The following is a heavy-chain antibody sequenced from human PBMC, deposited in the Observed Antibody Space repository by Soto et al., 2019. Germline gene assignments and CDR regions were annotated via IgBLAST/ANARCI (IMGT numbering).Heavy chain of an antibody. CDR2: IYYSGST. J-gene: IGHJ5*02. D-gene: IGHD2-2*02. V-gene: IGHV4-61*08. CDR1: GDSISSNGYY. CDR3: ARDRQCSSTSCYTEGWFDP. Sequence: SETLSLTCTVSGDSISSNGYYWSWIRQHPGKGLEWIGYIYYSGSTYYHPSLKSRVTISVDTSKNQFSLKLSSVTAADTAVYYCARDRQCSSTSCYTEGWFDPWGQGTLVTVSS.